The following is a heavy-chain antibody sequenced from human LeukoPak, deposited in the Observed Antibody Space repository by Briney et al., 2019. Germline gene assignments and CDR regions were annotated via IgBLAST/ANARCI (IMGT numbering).Heavy chain of an antibody. CDR2: IFYRGAT. Sequence: NPSETLSLTCIVSGGFISSYYWNWIRQPPGKGLEWIGNIFYRGATNYNPSLKSRVTMSVDTSKNQFSLKLYSVTAADTAMYYCARARDWSAGSWFDPWGQGILVTVSS. V-gene: IGHV4-59*01. D-gene: IGHD3/OR15-3a*01. CDR3: ARARDWSAGSWFDP. J-gene: IGHJ5*02. CDR1: GGFISSYY.